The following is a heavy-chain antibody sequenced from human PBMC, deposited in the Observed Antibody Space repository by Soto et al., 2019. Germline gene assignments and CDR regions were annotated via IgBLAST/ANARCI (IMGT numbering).Heavy chain of an antibody. D-gene: IGHD3-16*01. V-gene: IGHV4-31*03. CDR3: ARVGGINWFDP. CDR2: IYYSGCT. Sequence: SETLSLTCTVSGGSISSGGYYWSWIRQHPGKGLEWNGYIYYSGCTYYNPSLKSRVTISVDTSKNQFSLKLSSVTAADTAVYYCARVGGINWFDPWGQGTLVTVSS. J-gene: IGHJ5*02. CDR1: GGSISSGGYY.